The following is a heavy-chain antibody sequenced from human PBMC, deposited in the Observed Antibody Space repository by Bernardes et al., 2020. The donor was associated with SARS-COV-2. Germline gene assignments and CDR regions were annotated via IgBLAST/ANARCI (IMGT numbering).Heavy chain of an antibody. CDR1: GFTFSSYA. CDR2: ISGSGGNT. CDR3: AKPLYNWNYYPYDS. D-gene: IGHD1-7*01. Sequence: GGSLRLSCAASGFTFSSYAMSWVRQAPGKGLEWVSDISGSGGNTYYADSAKGRFTISRDNSKDTLYLQMNRLRAEDMALYYCAKPLYNWNYYPYDSWGQGTLVSVSS. V-gene: IGHV3-23*01. J-gene: IGHJ4*02.